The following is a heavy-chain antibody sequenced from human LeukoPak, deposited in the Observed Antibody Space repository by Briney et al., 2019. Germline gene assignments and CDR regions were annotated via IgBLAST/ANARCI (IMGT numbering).Heavy chain of an antibody. CDR3: ARDATMIVVVILYYFDY. Sequence: PGGSLRLSCAASGFTFSSYAMHWVRQAPGKGLEWVAVISYDGSNKYYADSVKGRFTISRDNSKNTLYLQMNSLRAEDTAVYYCARDATMIVVVILYYFDYWGQGTLVTVSS. J-gene: IGHJ4*02. CDR2: ISYDGSNK. CDR1: GFTFSSYA. V-gene: IGHV3-30-3*01. D-gene: IGHD3-22*01.